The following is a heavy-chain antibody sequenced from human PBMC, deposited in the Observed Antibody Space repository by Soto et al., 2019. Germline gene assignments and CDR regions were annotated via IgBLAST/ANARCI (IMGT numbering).Heavy chain of an antibody. V-gene: IGHV4-4*07. Sequence: LETLSLTCSASSGSINSYWWSWIRQPAGKGLEWIGRVYSSGTTDYNPSLNSRATLSVETSKNQFSLKLSSVTAADTAVYYCARDIGSYAYGEGYWGQGIQVTVSS. CDR1: SGSINSYW. J-gene: IGHJ4*02. D-gene: IGHD3-10*01. CDR2: VYSSGTT. CDR3: ARDIGSYAYGEGY.